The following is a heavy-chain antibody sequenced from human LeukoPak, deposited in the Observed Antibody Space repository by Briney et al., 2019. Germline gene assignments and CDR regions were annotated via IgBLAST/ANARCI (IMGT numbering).Heavy chain of an antibody. J-gene: IGHJ4*02. Sequence: GGSLRLSCAASGFTFSSYWMNWVRQAPGKGLEWVANIKQDGSEKYYVDSVKGRFTISRDNAKNSLYLQMNSLRAEDTAVYYCAKVAYSSGWYFDYWGQGTLVTVSS. V-gene: IGHV3-7*03. CDR2: IKQDGSEK. CDR1: GFTFSSYW. D-gene: IGHD6-19*01. CDR3: AKVAYSSGWYFDY.